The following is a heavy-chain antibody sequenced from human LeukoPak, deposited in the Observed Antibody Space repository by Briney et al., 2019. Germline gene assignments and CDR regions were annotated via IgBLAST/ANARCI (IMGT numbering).Heavy chain of an antibody. J-gene: IGHJ4*02. V-gene: IGHV3-23*01. D-gene: IGHD4-23*01. CDR3: AKVKTTVVSPFDY. CDR1: GFTVSSNY. CDR2: ISGSGGST. Sequence: GGSLRLSCAASGFTVSSNYMNWVRQAPGKGLEWVSAISGSGGSTYYADSVKGRFTISRDNSKNTLYLQMNSLRAEDTAVYYCAKVKTTVVSPFDYWGQGTLVTVSS.